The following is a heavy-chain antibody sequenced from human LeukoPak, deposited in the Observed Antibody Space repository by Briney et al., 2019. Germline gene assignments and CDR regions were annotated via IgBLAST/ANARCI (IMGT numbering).Heavy chain of an antibody. CDR1: GYTFTGYY. V-gene: IGHV1-2*02. Sequence: VASVKVSCKASGYTFTGYYMHWVRQAPGQGLEWMGWINPNSGGTNYAQKFQGRVTMTRDTSISTAYMELSRLRSDDTAVYYCAREESSRDENWFDPWGQGTLVTVSS. J-gene: IGHJ5*02. D-gene: IGHD6-13*01. CDR3: AREESSRDENWFDP. CDR2: INPNSGGT.